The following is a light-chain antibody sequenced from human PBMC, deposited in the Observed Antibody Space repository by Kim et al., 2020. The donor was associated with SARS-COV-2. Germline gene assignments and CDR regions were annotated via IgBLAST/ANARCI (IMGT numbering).Light chain of an antibody. CDR3: ATWDDSLEAWV. CDR2: HDD. J-gene: IGLJ3*02. V-gene: IGLV1-44*01. Sequence: QSVLTQPPSASGTPGQRVKISCSGSSSNIGINAVHWYQLFQGTAPKLLIYHDDRRPSGVPARFSGSKSGTSASLALSGLLSDDEADYYCATWDDSLEAWVFGGGTKLTVL. CDR1: SSNIGINA.